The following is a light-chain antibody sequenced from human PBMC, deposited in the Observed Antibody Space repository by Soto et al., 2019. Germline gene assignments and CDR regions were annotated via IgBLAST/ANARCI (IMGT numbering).Light chain of an antibody. J-gene: IGKJ1*01. V-gene: IGKV3-15*01. CDR2: QAS. CDR1: QSVSNN. Sequence: EIVMTQSPATLSVSPGERATLSCRASQSVSNNLAWFQQKPGQAPRLLICQASTRATGIPATFSGSGSGTEFTLTISSLQSEDFAVYYCQQYNDRPGTFGQGTKVEIK. CDR3: QQYNDRPGT.